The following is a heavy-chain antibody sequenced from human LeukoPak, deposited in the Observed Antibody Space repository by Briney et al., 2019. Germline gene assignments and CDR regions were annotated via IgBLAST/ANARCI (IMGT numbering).Heavy chain of an antibody. J-gene: IGHJ4*02. CDR1: GFTVSSFY. V-gene: IGHV3-66*01. Sequence: GGSLRLSCAASGFTVSSFYMTWVRQAPGKGLEWVSVIYSGASTYYADSVKGRFTISRDSSNNTLYLQMNSLRAEDTAVYYCARGRPAYYFDFWGQGTLVTGSS. CDR3: ARGRPAYYFDF. CDR2: IYSGAST.